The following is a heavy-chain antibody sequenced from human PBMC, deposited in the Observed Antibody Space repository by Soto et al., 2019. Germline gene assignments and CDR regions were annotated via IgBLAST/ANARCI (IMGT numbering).Heavy chain of an antibody. CDR1: GFTFDDYA. D-gene: IGHD6-19*01. J-gene: IGHJ4*02. CDR3: PQDGGNGSGWEY. CDR2: ISWNSGSI. Sequence: PVGSLRLSCAASGFTFDDYAMHWVRQAPGKGLEWVSGISWNSGSIGYADSVKGRFTIYRDNAKNSLYLQMNSLRAEDTALYYCPQDGGNGSGWEYWGQGTLVTVSS. V-gene: IGHV3-9*01.